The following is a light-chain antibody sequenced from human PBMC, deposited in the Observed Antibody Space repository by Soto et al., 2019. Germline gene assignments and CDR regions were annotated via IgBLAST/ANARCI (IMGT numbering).Light chain of an antibody. CDR3: QHHNSYSQT. CDR2: GAS. V-gene: IGKV1-5*01. J-gene: IGKJ1*01. CDR1: QSIRYY. Sequence: DIQLTQSPTPLSASVGDRVTITCRASQSIRYYLAWYQQMPGKAPKLLIYGASSLQSGVPSRFSGSGSGTEFTLTISSLQPDDFATYFCQHHNSYSQTFGQGTKVEIK.